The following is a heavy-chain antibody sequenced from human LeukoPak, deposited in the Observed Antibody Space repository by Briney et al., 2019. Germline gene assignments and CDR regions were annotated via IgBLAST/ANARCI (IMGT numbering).Heavy chain of an antibody. D-gene: IGHD2-15*01. V-gene: IGHV4-34*01. J-gene: IGHJ5*02. CDR1: GGSFSGYY. CDR2: INHSGST. CDR3: ARRPAATRTNWFDP. Sequence: PSGTLSLTCAVYGGSFSGYYWSWIRQPPGKGLEWIGEINHSGSTNYNPSLKSRVTISVDTSKNQFSLKLSSVTAADTAVYYCARRPAATRTNWFDPWGQGTLVTVSS.